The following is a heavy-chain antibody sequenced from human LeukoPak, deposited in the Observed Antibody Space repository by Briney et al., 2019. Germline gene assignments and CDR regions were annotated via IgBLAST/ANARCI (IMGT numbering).Heavy chain of an antibody. CDR2: IYPGDSDT. D-gene: IGHD3-22*01. V-gene: IGHV5-51*01. CDR3: ARQFAYYYDSSGYYHFDY. J-gene: IGHJ4*02. Sequence: GESLKITCKGSGYSFTSYWIGWVRQMPGKGLEWMGIIYPGDSDTRYSPSFQGQVTISADKSISTAYLQWSSLKASDTAMYYCARQFAYYYDSSGYYHFDYWGQGTLVTVYS. CDR1: GYSFTSYW.